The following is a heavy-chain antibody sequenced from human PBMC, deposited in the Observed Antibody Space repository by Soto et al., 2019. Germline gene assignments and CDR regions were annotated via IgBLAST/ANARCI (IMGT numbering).Heavy chain of an antibody. V-gene: IGHV1-2*02. CDR2: INPNSGGT. J-gene: IGHJ4*02. Sequence: SSVKVSCKASGYTFIGYYMHWVRQAPGQGLEWMGWINPNSGGTNYAQKFQGRVTMTRDTSISTAYMELSRLRSDDTAVYYCARGPGHGWNLDYWGQGTLVTVSS. CDR3: ARGPGHGWNLDY. CDR1: GYTFIGYY. D-gene: IGHD1-1*01.